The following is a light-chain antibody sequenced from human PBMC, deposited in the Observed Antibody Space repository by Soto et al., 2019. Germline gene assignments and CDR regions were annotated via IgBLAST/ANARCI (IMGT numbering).Light chain of an antibody. V-gene: IGKV1-5*01. CDR2: DAS. J-gene: IGKJ2*01. Sequence: IQMTQSPSTLSASVGDRVTISCRAGQNISTWLAWYQQKPGKAPKVLIYDASTLESGVPSRFSGSGSGTEFTLTISSLRPEDFATYYCQQYQTFLYTFAQGTKVDIK. CDR3: QQYQTFLYT. CDR1: QNISTW.